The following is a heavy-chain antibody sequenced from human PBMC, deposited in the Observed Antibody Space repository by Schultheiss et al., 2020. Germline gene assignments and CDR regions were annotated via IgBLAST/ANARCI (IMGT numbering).Heavy chain of an antibody. V-gene: IGHV3-23*01. CDR1: GFTFSSYA. Sequence: GGSLRLSCAASGFTFSSYAMSWVRQAPGKGLEWVSAISGSGGSTYYADSVKGRFTISRDNSKNTLYLQMNSLRAEDTAVYYCARDGMVAAPPRNWFDPWGQGTLVTVSS. D-gene: IGHD2-15*01. J-gene: IGHJ5*02. CDR2: ISGSGGST. CDR3: ARDGMVAAPPRNWFDP.